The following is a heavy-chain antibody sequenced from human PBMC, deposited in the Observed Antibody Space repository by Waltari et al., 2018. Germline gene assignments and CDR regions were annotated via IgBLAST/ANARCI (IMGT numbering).Heavy chain of an antibody. CDR2: IYYSGST. J-gene: IGHJ3*02. CDR1: GGSISSYS. V-gene: IGHV4-59*01. Sequence: QVQLQESGPGLVKPSETLSLTCTVSGGSISSYSWSWIRQPPGKGLEWIGYIYYSGSTNYNPSLKSRVTISVDTSKNQFSLKLSSVTAADTAVYYCARGPYSNYEGGAFDIWGQGTMVTVSS. CDR3: ARGPYSNYEGGAFDI. D-gene: IGHD4-4*01.